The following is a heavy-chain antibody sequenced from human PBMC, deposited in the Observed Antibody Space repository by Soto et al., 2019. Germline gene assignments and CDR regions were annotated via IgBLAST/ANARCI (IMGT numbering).Heavy chain of an antibody. Sequence: QVQLVESGGGVVQPGRSLRLSCAASGFTFSSYAMHWVRQAPGKGLEWVAVISYDGSNKYYADSVKGRFTISRDNSKNALYLQMNSLRAEDTAVYYCARVGEQQRFYGMDVWGQGTTVTVSS. CDR1: GFTFSSYA. CDR3: ARVGEQQRFYGMDV. V-gene: IGHV3-30-3*01. D-gene: IGHD6-13*01. J-gene: IGHJ6*02. CDR2: ISYDGSNK.